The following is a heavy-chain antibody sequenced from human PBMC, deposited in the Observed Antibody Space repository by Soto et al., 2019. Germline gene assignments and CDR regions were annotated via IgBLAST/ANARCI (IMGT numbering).Heavy chain of an antibody. V-gene: IGHV3-30-3*01. Sequence: PGGSLRLSCAASGFTFSSYAMHWVRQAPGKGLEWVAVISYDGSNKYYADSVKGRFTISRDNSKNTLYLQMNSLRAEDTAVYYCARDITLGWNDESNVFDYWGQGTLVTVSS. CDR2: ISYDGSNK. CDR1: GFTFSSYA. J-gene: IGHJ4*02. CDR3: ARDITLGWNDESNVFDY. D-gene: IGHD1-1*01.